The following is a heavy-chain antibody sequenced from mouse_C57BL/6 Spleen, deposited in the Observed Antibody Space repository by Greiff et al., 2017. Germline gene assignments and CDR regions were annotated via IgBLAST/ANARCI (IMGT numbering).Heavy chain of an antibody. CDR3: ASGLLRYYDY. D-gene: IGHD1-1*01. CDR1: GYTFTDYN. Sequence: EVQLQESGPELVKPGASVKLSCKASGYTFTDYNMPWVKQSPGKSLEWIGSINPNNGGTSYTQKFKGKATLTVHKSSSTAYMELRHLTSEDTAFYYCASGLLRYYDYWGQGTTLTVSS. J-gene: IGHJ2*01. CDR2: INPNNGGT. V-gene: IGHV1-22*01.